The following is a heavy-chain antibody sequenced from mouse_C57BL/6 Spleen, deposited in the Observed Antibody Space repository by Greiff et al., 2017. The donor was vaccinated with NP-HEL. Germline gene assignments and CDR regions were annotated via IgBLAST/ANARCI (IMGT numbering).Heavy chain of an antibody. J-gene: IGHJ1*03. V-gene: IGHV1-82*01. D-gene: IGHD2-2*01. Sequence: QVHVKQSGPELVKPGASVKISCKASGYAFSSSWMNWVKQRPGKGLEWIGRIYPGDGETNYNGKFKGKATLTEDKSSSTAYMQLSSLTSEDSAVYFCAKEGLRRNFDVWGTGTTVTVSS. CDR1: GYAFSSSW. CDR2: IYPGDGET. CDR3: AKEGLRRNFDV.